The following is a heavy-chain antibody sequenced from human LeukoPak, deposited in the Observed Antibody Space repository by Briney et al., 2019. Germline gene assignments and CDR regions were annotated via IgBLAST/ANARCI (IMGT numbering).Heavy chain of an antibody. CDR3: ARYWEWLGGGFDY. Sequence: PGESLTLSCAASGFTFSSYSINWVRQPPGKGLEWVSSISSSGSYIYYADFVKGRFTISRNNAKDSTYMQMHILTADDTAVYYCARYWEWLGGGFDYWGQGTLVTVSS. J-gene: IGHJ4*02. D-gene: IGHD6-19*01. V-gene: IGHV3-21*01. CDR1: GFTFSSYS. CDR2: ISSSGSYI.